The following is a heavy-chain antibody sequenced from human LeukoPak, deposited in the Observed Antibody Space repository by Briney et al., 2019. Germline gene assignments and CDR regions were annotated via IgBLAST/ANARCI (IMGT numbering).Heavy chain of an antibody. D-gene: IGHD3-10*01. J-gene: IGHJ4*02. CDR2: INTNTGNP. Sequence: ASVKVSCKASGYTFTTYTMNWMRQAPGQGLEWMGWINTNTGNPTYAQGFTGRFVFSLDTSVSTAYLQISVLKAEDSAVYYCARGNYFGSGTYQCFDNWGQGTLVTVSS. V-gene: IGHV7-4-1*02. CDR3: ARGNYFGSGTYQCFDN. CDR1: GYTFTTYT.